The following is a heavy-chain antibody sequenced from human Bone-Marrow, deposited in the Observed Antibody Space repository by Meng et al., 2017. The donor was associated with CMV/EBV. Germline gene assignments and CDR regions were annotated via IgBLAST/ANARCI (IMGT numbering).Heavy chain of an antibody. CDR3: ARPGQHSSVS. J-gene: IGHJ4*02. D-gene: IGHD3-22*01. V-gene: IGHV5-51*01. Sequence: ISCKASGYSFTDFWIGWVRQMPGKGLEWMGIIYPGDCDTRYSPSFQGQVTISADKSISTAYLQWSSLKASDTGIYYCARPGQHSSVSWGQGTLVTVSS. CDR1: GYSFTDFW. CDR2: IYPGDCDT.